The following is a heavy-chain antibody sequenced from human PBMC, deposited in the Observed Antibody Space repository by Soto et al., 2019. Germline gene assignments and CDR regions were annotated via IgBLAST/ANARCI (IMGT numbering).Heavy chain of an antibody. CDR3: AYGDYVGNWFDP. V-gene: IGHV2-5*02. D-gene: IGHD4-17*01. J-gene: IGHJ5*02. CDR1: GFSVSTSGVG. Sequence: QITLKESGPTLVKPTQTLTLTCTFSGFSVSTSGVGVGWIRQPPGKALEWLALIYWDDDKRYSPSLKSRVTITKDTSKNQVVLTMTNMDPVDTATYYCAYGDYVGNWFDPWGQGTLVTVSS. CDR2: IYWDDDK.